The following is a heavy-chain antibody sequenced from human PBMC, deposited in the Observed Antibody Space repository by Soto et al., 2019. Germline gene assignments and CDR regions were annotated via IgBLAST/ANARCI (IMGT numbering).Heavy chain of an antibody. V-gene: IGHV1-3*01. D-gene: IGHD6-13*01. CDR3: ARDRIAAAATGYFQH. J-gene: IGHJ1*01. Sequence: QVPLVQSGAEVKKPGASVKVSCKASGYTFTSYAMHWVRQAPGQRLEWMGWINAGNGNTKYSQKFQGRVTITRDTSASTAYMELSSLRSEDTAVYYCARDRIAAAATGYFQHWGQGTLVTVSS. CDR1: GYTFTSYA. CDR2: INAGNGNT.